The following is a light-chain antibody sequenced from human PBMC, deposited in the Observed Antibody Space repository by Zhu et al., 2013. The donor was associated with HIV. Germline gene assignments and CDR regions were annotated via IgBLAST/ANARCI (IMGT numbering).Light chain of an antibody. CDR2: TAS. J-gene: IGKJ1*01. CDR3: QQSNSSPT. Sequence: DIQLTQSPPSLSASVGDRVTITCRASHNINTYLNWYRQRPGKAPELLIYTASTLQSGVPSRFGGGGSGTDFTLTISSLQPEDVATYYCQQSNSSPTFGQGTRVEIK. CDR1: HNINTY. V-gene: IGKV1-39*01.